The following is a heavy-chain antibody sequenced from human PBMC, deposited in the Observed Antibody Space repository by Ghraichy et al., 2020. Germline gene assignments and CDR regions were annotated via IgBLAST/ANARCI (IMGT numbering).Heavy chain of an antibody. V-gene: IGHV4-59*01. CDR3: ARAPGWGATTRYFDY. Sequence: SETLSLTCTVSGGSISSYYWSWIRQPPGKGLEWIGYIYYSGSTNYNPSLKSRVTISVDTSKNQFSLKLSSVTAADTAVYYCARAPGWGATTRYFDYWGQGTLVTVSS. CDR1: GGSISSYY. CDR2: IYYSGST. D-gene: IGHD1-26*01. J-gene: IGHJ4*02.